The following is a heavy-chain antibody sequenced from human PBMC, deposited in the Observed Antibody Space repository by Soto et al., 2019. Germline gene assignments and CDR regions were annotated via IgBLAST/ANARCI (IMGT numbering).Heavy chain of an antibody. Sequence: SDTLPLSCNVSGASLSRYSLSWIRQPPGKGLEWIGRIYATGDTHYNPSLKSRMSMSVDMSKKQFSLTLRSVTAADTAIYYCVRDGTKNLRDRFEPWGRGILVTVSS. CDR1: GASLSRYS. V-gene: IGHV4-4*07. CDR3: VRDGTKNLRDRFEP. J-gene: IGHJ5*02. D-gene: IGHD1-26*01. CDR2: IYATGDT.